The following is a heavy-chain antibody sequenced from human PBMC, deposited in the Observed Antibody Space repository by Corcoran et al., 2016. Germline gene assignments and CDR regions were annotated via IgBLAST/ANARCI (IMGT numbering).Heavy chain of an antibody. V-gene: IGHV4-59*01. CDR3: ARGGLLWFGELLSDAFDI. CDR2: IYYSGST. D-gene: IGHD3-10*01. CDR1: GGSISSYY. Sequence: QVQLQESGPGLVKPSETLSLTCTVSGGSISSYYWRWIRQPPGKGLEWIGYIYYSGSTNYNPSLKSRVTISVDTSKNQFSLKLSSVTAADTAVYYCARGGLLWFGELLSDAFDIWGQGTMVTVSS. J-gene: IGHJ3*02.